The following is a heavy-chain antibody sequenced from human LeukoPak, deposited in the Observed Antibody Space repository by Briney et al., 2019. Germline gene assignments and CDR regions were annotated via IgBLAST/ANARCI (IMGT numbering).Heavy chain of an antibody. J-gene: IGHJ3*01. D-gene: IGHD3-22*01. CDR2: ISSSSSHM. CDR3: VRSKFYYDRSGYNDAFDL. Sequence: GGSLRLSCVASGFTLSDYNLNWVRQAPGKGLEWVSTISSSSSHMFHSDSVTGRFTISRDNAKNSLYLQMNSLRVDDTAVYYCVRSKFYYDRSGYNDAFDLWGQGTLVTVSS. CDR1: GFTLSDYN. V-gene: IGHV3-21*01.